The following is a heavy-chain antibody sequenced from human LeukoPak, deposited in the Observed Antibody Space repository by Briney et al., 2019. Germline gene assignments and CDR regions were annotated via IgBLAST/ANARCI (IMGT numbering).Heavy chain of an antibody. J-gene: IGHJ4*02. V-gene: IGHV3-23*01. CDR3: AQDGIQSSGSALFPGY. D-gene: IGHD1-26*01. Sequence: GGSLRLSCAASGFTFSSYGMSWVRQAPGKGLEWVSGISGSGGSTYYADSVKGRFTISRDNSKNTLFLQMNSLRAEDTAVYYCAQDGIQSSGSALFPGYWGQGPLVTVSS. CDR2: ISGSGGST. CDR1: GFTFSSYG.